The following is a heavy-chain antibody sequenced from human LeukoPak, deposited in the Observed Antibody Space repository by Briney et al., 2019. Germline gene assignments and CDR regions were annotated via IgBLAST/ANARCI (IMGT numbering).Heavy chain of an antibody. J-gene: IGHJ4*02. D-gene: IGHD5-24*01. Sequence: PSETLSLTCTVPGGSISSYYWSWIRQPPGKGLEWIGYIYTSGSTNYNPSLKSRVTISVDTSKNQFSLKLSSVTAADTAVYYCARGRWLQFHPFDYWGQGTLVTVSS. CDR3: ARGRWLQFHPFDY. CDR1: GGSISSYY. CDR2: IYTSGST. V-gene: IGHV4-4*09.